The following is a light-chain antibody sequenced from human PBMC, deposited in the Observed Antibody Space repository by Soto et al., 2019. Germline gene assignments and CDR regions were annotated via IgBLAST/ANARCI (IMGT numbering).Light chain of an antibody. Sequence: QSVLTQPPSMSAAPGQKVTISCSGSSSNIGVSSLAWFQHLPGTAPKLLIYDNNKRPSGIPDRFSGSKSGTSATLGITGLQTGDEADYYCATWDTRLSVVVFGGGTKVTVL. J-gene: IGLJ2*01. CDR1: SSNIGVSS. CDR3: ATWDTRLSVVV. CDR2: DNN. V-gene: IGLV1-51*01.